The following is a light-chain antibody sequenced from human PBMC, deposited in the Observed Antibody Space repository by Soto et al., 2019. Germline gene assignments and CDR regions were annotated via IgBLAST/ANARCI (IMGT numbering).Light chain of an antibody. CDR3: QQYNSWLWT. Sequence: EIVLTQSPGTLSLSPGERVTLSFRASQSISSNYLAWYQQKPGQAPRLLIYGASSRATGIPDRFSGSGSGTEFSPTISRLEPEDSAVYYCQQYNSWLWTFGQGTKVAIK. CDR1: QSISSNY. J-gene: IGKJ1*01. CDR2: GAS. V-gene: IGKV3-20*01.